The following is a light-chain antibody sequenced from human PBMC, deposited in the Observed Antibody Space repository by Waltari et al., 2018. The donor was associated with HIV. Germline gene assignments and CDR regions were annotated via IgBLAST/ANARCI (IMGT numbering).Light chain of an antibody. V-gene: IGKV1-5*03. J-gene: IGKJ1*01. Sequence: DIQMTQSTSTLSASVGDRVTITCRASQRISSWLAWYQLKPGKAPKLLIYRASFLESGVPSRFSGSGSGTKFTLTISSLQPDDFATYYCQYYNSFSRPFGHGAKV. CDR1: QRISSW. CDR2: RAS. CDR3: QYYNSFSRP.